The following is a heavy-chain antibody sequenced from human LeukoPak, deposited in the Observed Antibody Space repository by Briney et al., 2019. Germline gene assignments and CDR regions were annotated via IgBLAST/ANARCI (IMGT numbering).Heavy chain of an antibody. J-gene: IGHJ5*02. CDR2: ISYDGSNK. D-gene: IGHD6-6*01. CDR3: AREGYSSSSLDP. Sequence: GGSLRLSCAASGFTFSSYAMHWVRQAPGKGLEWVAVISYDGSNKYYADSVKGRFTISRDNSKNTPYLQMNSLRAEDTAVYYCAREGYSSSSLDPWGQGTLVTVSS. V-gene: IGHV3-30*01. CDR1: GFTFSSYA.